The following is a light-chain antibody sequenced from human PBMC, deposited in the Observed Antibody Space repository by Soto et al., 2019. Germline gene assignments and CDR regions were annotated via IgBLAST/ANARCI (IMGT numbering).Light chain of an antibody. Sequence: EIVMTQSPATLSVSPGERATLSCRASQSVSSNLAWYQQEPGQAPRLLIYGASTRATGIPARFSGSGSGTEFTLTLSSLQSEDFAVYYCQQYNKWSPYTFGQGTKLEIK. CDR2: GAS. V-gene: IGKV3-15*01. CDR1: QSVSSN. CDR3: QQYNKWSPYT. J-gene: IGKJ2*01.